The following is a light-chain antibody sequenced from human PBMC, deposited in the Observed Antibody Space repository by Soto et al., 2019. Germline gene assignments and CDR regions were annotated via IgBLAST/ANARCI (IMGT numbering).Light chain of an antibody. CDR3: QQYDTYSCT. CDR2: KAS. V-gene: IGKV1-5*03. J-gene: IGKJ2*02. Sequence: DIQMTQSPSTLSASVGDRVTITCRARQSISSWLAWYQQKPGKAPKLLIYKASSLESGVPSRFSGSESGTEFTLTISSLQPDDFATYYCQQYDTYSCTFGQGTKLEIK. CDR1: QSISSW.